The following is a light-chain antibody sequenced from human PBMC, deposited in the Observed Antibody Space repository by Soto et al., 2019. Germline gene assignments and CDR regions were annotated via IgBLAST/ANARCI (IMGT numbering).Light chain of an antibody. J-gene: IGLJ3*02. Sequence: QSALTQPASVSGSPGQSITISCTGTSSDVGGFNYVSWYQQHPGKAPKLMIYDVSNRPSGVSSRFSGSKSGNTASLTISGLQAEDEADYYCSSYTSSSPDELFGGGTKLTVL. CDR1: SSDVGGFNY. V-gene: IGLV2-14*01. CDR3: SSYTSSSPDEL. CDR2: DVS.